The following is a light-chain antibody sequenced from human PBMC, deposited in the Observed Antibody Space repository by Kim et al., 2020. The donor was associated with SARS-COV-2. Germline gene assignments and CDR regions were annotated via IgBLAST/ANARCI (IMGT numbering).Light chain of an antibody. Sequence: PPAAISCKSSQSLLHSDGKTSLYCYVQKPGQPPQLLIYEVSNRFSGVPDRFSGSGSGTDFTLKISRVAAEDGGVYYCMQNKNLPRTFGQGTKLEI. CDR3: MQNKNLPRT. CDR2: EVS. V-gene: IGKV2D-29*01. CDR1: QSLLHSDGKTS. J-gene: IGKJ2*01.